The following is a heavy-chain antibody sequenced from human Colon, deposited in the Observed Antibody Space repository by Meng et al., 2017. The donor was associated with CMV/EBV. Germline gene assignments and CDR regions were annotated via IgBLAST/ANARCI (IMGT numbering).Heavy chain of an antibody. CDR2: ISGYNGNT. Sequence: ASVKVSCKASDYTFTNHGINWVRQAPGQGLEWMGWISGYNGNTNYAQKFQGRFTMTTDTSTSTAYMELRSLGSDDTAVDYCARGYDFWNGHYDYWGQGTLVTVSS. D-gene: IGHD3-3*01. CDR1: DYTFTNHG. J-gene: IGHJ4*02. V-gene: IGHV1-18*01. CDR3: ARGYDFWNGHYDY.